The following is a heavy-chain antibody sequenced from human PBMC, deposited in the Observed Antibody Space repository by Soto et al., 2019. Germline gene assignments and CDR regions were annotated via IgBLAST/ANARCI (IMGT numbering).Heavy chain of an antibody. CDR1: GGSISSGDYY. D-gene: IGHD3-22*01. J-gene: IGHJ4*02. Sequence: SETLSLTCTVSGGSISSGDYYWSWIRQPPGKGLEWIGYIYYSGSTYYNPSLKSRFTISVDTSKNQFSLKLSSVTAADTAVYYCARARRITMIVVVTQWDYFDYWGQGTLVTVSS. CDR3: ARARRITMIVVVTQWDYFDY. CDR2: IYYSGST. V-gene: IGHV4-30-4*01.